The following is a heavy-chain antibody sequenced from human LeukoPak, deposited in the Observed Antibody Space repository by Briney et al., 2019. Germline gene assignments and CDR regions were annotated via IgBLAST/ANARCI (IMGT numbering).Heavy chain of an antibody. J-gene: IGHJ4*02. CDR2: INHSGST. CDR1: GGSFSGYY. CDR3: ATLCSGGSCYGGTDY. D-gene: IGHD2-15*01. Sequence: SETLSLTCAVYGGSFSGYYWSWIRQPPGKGLEGIGEINHSGSTNYNPSLKSRVTISVDTSKNQFSLKLSSVTAAGTAVYYCATLCSGGSCYGGTDYWGQGTLVTVSS. V-gene: IGHV4-34*01.